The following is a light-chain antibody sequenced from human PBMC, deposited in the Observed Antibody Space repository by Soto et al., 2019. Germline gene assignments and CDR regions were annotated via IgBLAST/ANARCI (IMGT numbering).Light chain of an antibody. Sequence: DIQMTQSPSTLSASVGDRGTITCRASQSISAGLAWYQQKPGKAPKLLIYKASSLESGVPSRFSGSGSGTAFNLTISSLQPVDFAAYYCHQYHHHGSWTVGQGTKVEIK. CDR3: HQYHHHGSWT. CDR2: KAS. CDR1: QSISAG. V-gene: IGKV1-5*03. J-gene: IGKJ1*01.